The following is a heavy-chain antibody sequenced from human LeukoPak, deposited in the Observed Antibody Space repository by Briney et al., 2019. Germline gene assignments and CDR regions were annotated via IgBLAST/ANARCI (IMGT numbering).Heavy chain of an antibody. Sequence: SETLSLTCAVYGGSFSGYYWSWIRQPPGKGLEWIGEINHSGSTNYNPSLKSRVTISVGTSKNQFSLKLRSVTAADTAVYYCASGYSGSFTGNYYYYMDVWGKGTTVTVSS. CDR1: GGSFSGYY. V-gene: IGHV4-34*01. CDR2: INHSGST. D-gene: IGHD1-26*01. J-gene: IGHJ6*03. CDR3: ASGYSGSFTGNYYYYMDV.